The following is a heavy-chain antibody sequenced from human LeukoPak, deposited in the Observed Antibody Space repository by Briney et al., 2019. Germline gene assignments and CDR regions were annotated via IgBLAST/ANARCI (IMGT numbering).Heavy chain of an antibody. CDR1: GFTFSTYA. J-gene: IGHJ6*02. Sequence: PGGSLRLSCAASGFTFSTYAMSWVRQAPGKGLVWVSRINNDATSTSYADSVKGRFIISRDNAKNTLYLQVNSLRVEDTAVYYCARGQPPSPHYGMGVWGHGTTVIVSS. CDR2: INNDATST. CDR3: ARGQPPSPHYGMGV. V-gene: IGHV3-74*01.